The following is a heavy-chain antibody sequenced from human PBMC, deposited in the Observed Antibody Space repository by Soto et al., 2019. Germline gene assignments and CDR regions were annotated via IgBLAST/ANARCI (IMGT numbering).Heavy chain of an antibody. CDR1: GGSISSSSYF. D-gene: IGHD6-13*01. Sequence: SETLSLTCTVSGGSISSSSYFWGWIRQPPGKGLEWIGSMYYSGGGNYNPSLKSRVTISVDTSRNQFSLRLISVTAADTGVYYCASRSFSSRFEPYGMDVWGQGTKVTVSS. CDR3: ASRSFSSRFEPYGMDV. CDR2: MYYSGGG. J-gene: IGHJ6*02. V-gene: IGHV4-39*01.